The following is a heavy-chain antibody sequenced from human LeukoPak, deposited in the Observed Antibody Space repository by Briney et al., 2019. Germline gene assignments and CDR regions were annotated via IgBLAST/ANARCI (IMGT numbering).Heavy chain of an antibody. CDR3: ARAAYASSSDS. V-gene: IGHV3-7*05. D-gene: IGHD6-6*01. J-gene: IGHJ4*02. Sequence: GGSLRLSCVASGFAFSSYWMAWVRQAPGRGLAWVASVYLDGGGKYSVDSVKGRFTISRDNAKNSLYLQMDSLRAEDTAVYYCARAAYASSSDSWGQGTLVTVSS. CDR1: GFAFSSYW. CDR2: VYLDGGGK.